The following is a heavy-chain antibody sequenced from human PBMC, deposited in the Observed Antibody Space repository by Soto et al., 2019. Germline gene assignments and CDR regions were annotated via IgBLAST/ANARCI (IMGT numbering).Heavy chain of an antibody. V-gene: IGHV4-59*01. J-gene: IGHJ6*04. CDR2: IHYSGST. D-gene: IGHD2-2*01. CDR1: GGSISSYY. CDR3: ARARYQLLHPYYYGMGV. Sequence: QVQLQESGPGLVTPSEPLSLNCPVSGGSISSYYWSWIRQSPGKGLEWIGYIHYSGSTKSNPALKSRVIISVATSRNQVSLTLISVTAAASAVYFCARARYQLLHPYYYGMGVWGEVTTATVSS.